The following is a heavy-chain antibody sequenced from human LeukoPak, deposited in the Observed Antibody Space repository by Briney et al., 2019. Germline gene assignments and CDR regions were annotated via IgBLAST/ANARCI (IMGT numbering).Heavy chain of an antibody. D-gene: IGHD6-19*01. J-gene: IGHJ4*02. CDR1: GFTFSNYA. V-gene: IGHV3-23*01. CDR2: LSGRGDDT. CDR3: ARRTGSSWSSFDY. Sequence: GGSLRLSCAASGFTFSNYAMSWVRQVLGKGLEWVSTLSGRGDDTYYAGSVKGRFTISRDNSKNMLYLQMNSLKAEDTAVYFCARRTGSSWSSFDYWGQGALVTVSS.